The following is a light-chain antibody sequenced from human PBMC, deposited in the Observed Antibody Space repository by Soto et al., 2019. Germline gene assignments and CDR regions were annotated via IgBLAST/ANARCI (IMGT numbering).Light chain of an antibody. CDR3: QQYNNWPKT. V-gene: IGKV3-15*01. J-gene: IGKJ1*01. CDR2: GAS. CDR1: QTINNN. Sequence: VMTQAPATLSVSPGERATLSCRASQTINNNIAWYQLKDGQVPRLLIYGASTRATDIPARFSGSGSGTEFTLTISSLQSEDFEVYYCQQYNNWPKTFGQGTKVDIK.